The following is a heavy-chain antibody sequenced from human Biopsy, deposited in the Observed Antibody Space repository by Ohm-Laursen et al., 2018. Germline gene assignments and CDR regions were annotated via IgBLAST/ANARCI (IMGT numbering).Heavy chain of an antibody. CDR2: VDWDDYK. CDR1: GFSLSARGMC. CDR3: ARTPILIVSAGLVYRHRRHLQGMDV. V-gene: IGHV2-70*11. J-gene: IGHJ6*02. D-gene: IGHD6-13*01. Sequence: PTQTLTLTCSFSGFSLSARGMCVSWILQAPGTALEWLARVDWDDYKDYSASLQTKLSISKDTSNDQVVLTVNNVDPADTATYYCARTPILIVSAGLVYRHRRHLQGMDVWGQGIAVTVS.